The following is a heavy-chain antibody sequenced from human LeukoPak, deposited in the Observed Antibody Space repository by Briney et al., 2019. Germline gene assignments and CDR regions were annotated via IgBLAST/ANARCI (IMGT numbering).Heavy chain of an antibody. J-gene: IGHJ3*02. Sequence: SETLSLTCTVSGGSISSGGYYWSWIRQPPGKGLEWIGYIYHSGSTYYNPSLKSRVTISVDRSKNQFSLKLSSVTAADTAVYYCARGQKSSVGATWRNAFDIWGQGTMVTVSS. V-gene: IGHV4-30-2*01. D-gene: IGHD1-26*01. CDR1: GGSISSGGYY. CDR2: IYHSGST. CDR3: ARGQKSSVGATWRNAFDI.